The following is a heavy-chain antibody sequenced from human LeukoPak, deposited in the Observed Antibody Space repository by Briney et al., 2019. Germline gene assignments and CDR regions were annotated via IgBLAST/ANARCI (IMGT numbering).Heavy chain of an antibody. D-gene: IGHD1-26*01. CDR2: IYYSGTT. V-gene: IGHV4-59*01. J-gene: IGHJ4*02. Sequence: PSETLSLTCTVSGGSISSYYWSWIRQPPGKGLEWIGYIYYSGTTNYNPSLKSRVTISVDTSKNQFSLKLSSVTAADTAVYYCARVSYSGGYYYFDYWGQGTLVTVSS. CDR3: ARVSYSGGYYYFDY. CDR1: GGSISSYY.